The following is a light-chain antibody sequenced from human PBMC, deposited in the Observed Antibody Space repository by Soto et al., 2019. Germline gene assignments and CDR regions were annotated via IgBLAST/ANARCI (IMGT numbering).Light chain of an antibody. CDR1: QSVTADY. CDR3: QLYGIPLWT. V-gene: IGKV3-20*01. CDR2: GAS. Sequence: EIVLTQSPGTLSLSPGERATLSCRASQSVTADYLAWYQQKPGLAPRLLIYGASNRATGIPDRFSGSGSGTDFTLSISRLEPEDCAVYYCQLYGIPLWTFGQGTKVEIK. J-gene: IGKJ1*01.